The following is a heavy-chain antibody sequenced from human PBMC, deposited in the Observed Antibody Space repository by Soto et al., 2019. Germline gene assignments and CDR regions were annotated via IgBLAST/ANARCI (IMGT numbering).Heavy chain of an antibody. CDR3: ARQSYYYDSTGPSDAFDI. Sequence: GESLRISCKGSGYRFTSYWIGGVRQMPGKGLEWMGIIYPGDSDTRYSPSLQGQVTISADKSISTAYLQWSSLKASDTAMYYCARQSYYYDSTGPSDAFDIWGQGTMVTVSS. CDR1: GYRFTSYW. J-gene: IGHJ3*02. V-gene: IGHV5-51*01. D-gene: IGHD3-22*01. CDR2: IYPGDSDT.